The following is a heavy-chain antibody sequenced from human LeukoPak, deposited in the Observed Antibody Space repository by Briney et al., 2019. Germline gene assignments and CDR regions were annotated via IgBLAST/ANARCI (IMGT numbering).Heavy chain of an antibody. V-gene: IGHV1-46*01. CDR2: INPSGGST. J-gene: IGHJ6*03. D-gene: IGHD1-14*01. CDR1: GYTFTSYY. Sequence: ASVNVSCKASGYTFTSYYMHWVRQAPGQGLEWMGIINPSGGSTSYAQKFQGRVTMTRDTSTSTVYMELSSLRSEDTAVYYCARESIPEGYYYYMDVWGKGTTVTVSS. CDR3: ARESIPEGYYYYMDV.